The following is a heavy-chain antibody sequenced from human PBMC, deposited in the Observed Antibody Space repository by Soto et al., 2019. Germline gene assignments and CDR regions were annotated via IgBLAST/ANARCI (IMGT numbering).Heavy chain of an antibody. J-gene: IGHJ4*02. V-gene: IGHV3-21*04. Sequence: TGGSLRLSCAASGFTFTRYSMNWVRQAPGKGLEWVSSISSTTNYIYYGDSMKGRFTISRDNGKNSLYLEMHSLRVEDTAVYYCTRGEMYYYDSSDYWGQGTLVTVSS. CDR1: GFTFTRYS. D-gene: IGHD3-22*01. CDR3: TRGEMYYYDSSDY. CDR2: ISSTTNYI.